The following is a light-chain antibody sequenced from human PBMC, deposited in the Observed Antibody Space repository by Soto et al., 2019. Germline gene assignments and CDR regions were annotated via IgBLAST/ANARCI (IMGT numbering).Light chain of an antibody. V-gene: IGKV3-20*01. CDR3: QQYGSSPRT. J-gene: IGKJ1*01. CDR2: GAS. Sequence: EIGISQSPSTLSVSPGERATLSCRASQSVSSSYIAWYQQRPGQTPSLLIYGASKRATGIPDRFSGSGSGTDFTLTISRLEPEDFAVYCCQQYGSSPRTFGQGTKVDI. CDR1: QSVSSSY.